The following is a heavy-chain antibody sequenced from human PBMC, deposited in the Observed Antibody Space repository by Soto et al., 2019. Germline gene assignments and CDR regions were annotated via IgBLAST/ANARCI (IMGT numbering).Heavy chain of an antibody. CDR1: GFTFSSYA. D-gene: IGHD3-9*01. CDR3: ARDRRNYDILTGCRFDP. J-gene: IGHJ5*02. CDR2: ISYDGSNK. Sequence: PGGSLRLSCAASGFTFSSYAMHWVRQAPGKGLEWVAVISYDGSNKYYADSVKGRFTISRDNSKNTLYLQMNSLRAEDTAVYYCARDRRNYDILTGCRFDPWGQGTLVTVSS. V-gene: IGHV3-30-3*01.